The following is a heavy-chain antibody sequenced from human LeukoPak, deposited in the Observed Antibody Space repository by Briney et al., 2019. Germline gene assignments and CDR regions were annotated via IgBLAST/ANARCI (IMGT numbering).Heavy chain of an antibody. J-gene: IGHJ4*02. V-gene: IGHV3-48*03. Sequence: GGSLRLSCAASGFTFSSYEMNWVRQAPGKGLEWVSYISSSGSTIYYADSVRGRFTMSRDNAKNSLYLQMNSLRAEDTAVYYCAREVDEGFDYWGQGTLVTVSS. CDR1: GFTFSSYE. CDR2: ISSSGSTI. CDR3: AREVDEGFDY.